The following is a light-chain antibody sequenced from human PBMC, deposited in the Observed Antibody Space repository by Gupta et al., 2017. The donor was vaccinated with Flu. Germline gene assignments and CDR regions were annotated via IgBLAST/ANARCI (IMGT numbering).Light chain of an antibody. V-gene: IGKV1-27*01. CDR1: QDIGSY. CDR2: AAS. CDR3: QKYNSAPPA. Sequence: GDRVTITCRASQDIGSYLAWYQQKSGKRPKLLIYAASSTQSGVPSRFSASGFGTSFTRIITSLQPEDVATYYCQKYNSAPPAFGGGTKVEIK. J-gene: IGKJ4*01.